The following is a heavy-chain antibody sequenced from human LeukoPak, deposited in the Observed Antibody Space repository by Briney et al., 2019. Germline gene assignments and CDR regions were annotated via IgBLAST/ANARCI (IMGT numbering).Heavy chain of an antibody. CDR1: GFTFSSYA. CDR3: AKDLLHYDSWSGYYDY. J-gene: IGHJ4*02. V-gene: IGHV3-30*02. D-gene: IGHD3-3*01. CDR2: IRYDGSNK. Sequence: PGRSLRLSCAASGFTFSSYAMHWVRQAPGKGLEWVAFIRYDGSNKYYADSVKGRFTISRDNSKNTLYLQMNSLRAEDTAVYYCAKDLLHYDSWSGYYDYWGQGTLVTVSS.